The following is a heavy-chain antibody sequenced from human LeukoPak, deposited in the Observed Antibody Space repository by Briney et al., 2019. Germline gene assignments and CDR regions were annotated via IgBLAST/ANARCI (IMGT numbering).Heavy chain of an antibody. CDR3: ASSSGWYQNTPPYYLDY. CDR1: GFTFSSYA. V-gene: IGHV3-64*01. Sequence: GGSLRLSCAASGFTFSSYAMHWVRQAPGKGLEYVSAISSNGGSTYYANSVKGRFTISRDNSKNTLYLQMGSLRAEDMAVYYCASSSGWYQNTPPYYLDYWGQGALVTVSS. J-gene: IGHJ4*02. CDR2: ISSNGGST. D-gene: IGHD6-19*01.